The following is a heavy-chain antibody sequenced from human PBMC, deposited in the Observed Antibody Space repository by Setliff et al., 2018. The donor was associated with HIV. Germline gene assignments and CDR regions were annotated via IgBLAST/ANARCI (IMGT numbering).Heavy chain of an antibody. CDR2: INHSGST. CDR3: AREDYYYYGMDV. CDR1: GGSFNGYS. J-gene: IGHJ6*02. Sequence: LSLTCAVYGGSFNGYSWTWIRQPPGKGLEWIGGINHSGSTNYNPSLKSRVTISVDTSKNQFSLKLSSVTAADTAVYYCAREDYYYYGMDVWGQGTTVTVSS. V-gene: IGHV4-34*01.